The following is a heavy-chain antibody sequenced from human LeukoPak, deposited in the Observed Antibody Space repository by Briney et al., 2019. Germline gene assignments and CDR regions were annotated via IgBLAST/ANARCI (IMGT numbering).Heavy chain of an antibody. V-gene: IGHV3-11*04. CDR3: AKESRQWLVLGGVDY. CDR1: GFTFSDYY. D-gene: IGHD6-19*01. Sequence: PGGSLRLSCAASGFTFSDYYMSWIRQAPGKGLEWVSYVSSSGSTIYYAGSVKGRFTISRDNAKNSLYLQMNSLRAEDTAVYYCAKESRQWLVLGGVDYWGQGTLVTVSS. CDR2: VSSSGSTI. J-gene: IGHJ4*02.